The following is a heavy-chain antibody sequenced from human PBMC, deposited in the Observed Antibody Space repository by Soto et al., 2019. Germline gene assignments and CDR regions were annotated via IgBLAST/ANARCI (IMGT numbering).Heavy chain of an antibody. V-gene: IGHV3-15*01. Sequence: GGSLRLSCVASGLTFNNAWMNWVRQAPGKGLEWVGRIRSKSDGGTTDYAAPVKGRFTISRDDSKNMVDLQMSSLKTEDTAIYYCTTYSGAAFEYWGQGALVTVSS. D-gene: IGHD1-26*01. CDR3: TTYSGAAFEY. CDR1: GLTFNNAW. CDR2: IRSKSDGGTT. J-gene: IGHJ4*02.